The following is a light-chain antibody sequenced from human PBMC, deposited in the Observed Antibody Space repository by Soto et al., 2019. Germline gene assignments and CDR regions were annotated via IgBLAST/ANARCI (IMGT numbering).Light chain of an antibody. J-gene: IGLJ1*01. Sequence: QSVLTQPASVSGSPGQSITISCTGTSSDIGGYNYVSWYQQHPGKVPKLIIFEVTTWPSGVSNRFSGSKSGNTASLTISGLQADDEADYYCSSFTSTTTLYVFGTGTKLTVL. CDR2: EVT. V-gene: IGLV2-14*01. CDR3: SSFTSTTTLYV. CDR1: SSDIGGYNY.